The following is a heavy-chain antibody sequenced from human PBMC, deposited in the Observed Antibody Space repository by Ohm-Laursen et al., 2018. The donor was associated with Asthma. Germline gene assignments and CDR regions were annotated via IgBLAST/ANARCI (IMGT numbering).Heavy chain of an antibody. CDR3: ARGYYDFWSGYWVPPLYYGMDV. CDR1: GFTFDDYA. Sequence: SLRLSCTASGFTFDDYAMHWVRQAPGKGLEWVSHISWNSGRIGYADSVKGRFTISRDNSKNTLYLQMNSLRAEDTAVYYCARGYYDFWSGYWVPPLYYGMDVWGQGTTVTVSS. D-gene: IGHD3-3*01. CDR2: ISWNSGRI. V-gene: IGHV3-9*01. J-gene: IGHJ6*02.